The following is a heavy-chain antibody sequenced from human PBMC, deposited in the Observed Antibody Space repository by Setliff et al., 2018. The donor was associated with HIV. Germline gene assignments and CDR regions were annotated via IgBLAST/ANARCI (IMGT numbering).Heavy chain of an antibody. CDR3: AKDKGGYNWNYFDY. CDR1: GFTFDDYA. V-gene: IGHV3-9*01. Sequence: GGSLRLSCAASGFTFDDYAMHWVRQAPGKGLEWVSGISWNSGAVTYADSVKGRFTISRDNARNSLYLQLNSLRAEDTAVYYCAKDKGGYNWNYFDYWGPGTQVTVSS. D-gene: IGHD1-20*01. J-gene: IGHJ4*02. CDR2: ISWNSGAV.